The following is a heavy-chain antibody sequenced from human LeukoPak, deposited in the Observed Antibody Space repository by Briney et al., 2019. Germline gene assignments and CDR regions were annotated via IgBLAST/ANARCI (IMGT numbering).Heavy chain of an antibody. D-gene: IGHD2-2*01. CDR2: IIPIFGTA. J-gene: IGHJ5*02. V-gene: IGHV1-69*13. CDR3: ARGHQLPGANWFDP. CDR1: GGTFSSYA. Sequence: ASVKVSCKASGGTFSSYAISWVRQAPGQGLEWMGGIIPIFGTANYAQKFQGRVTITADESTSTAYMELSSLRSEDTAVYYCARGHQLPGANWFDPWGQGTLVTVSS.